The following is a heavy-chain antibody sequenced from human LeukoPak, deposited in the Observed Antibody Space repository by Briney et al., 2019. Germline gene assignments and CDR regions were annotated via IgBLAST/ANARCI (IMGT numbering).Heavy chain of an antibody. CDR1: GGSIGSGSYY. CDR3: ARDYGDYIDWFDP. Sequence: PSETLSLTCTVSGGSIGSGSYYWSWIRQPAGKGLEWIGRIYTRGSTNYNPSLKSRVTISVDTSKNQFSLKLSSVTAADTAAYYCARDYGDYIDWFDPWGQGTLVTVSS. D-gene: IGHD4-17*01. V-gene: IGHV4-61*02. CDR2: IYTRGST. J-gene: IGHJ5*02.